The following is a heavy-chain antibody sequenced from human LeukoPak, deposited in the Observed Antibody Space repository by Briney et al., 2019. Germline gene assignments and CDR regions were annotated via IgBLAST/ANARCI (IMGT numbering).Heavy chain of an antibody. CDR3: VRRGDIVPADFYSYMDV. CDR2: IRYDGASK. Sequence: PGGSLRLSCAASGFAFRNYGMHWVRQAPGKGLECVTFIRYDGASKKYGDSVEGRFTISRDSSKNTLFLQMDSLRAEDTAVYYCVRRGDIVPADFYSYMDVWGKGTTVVVSS. D-gene: IGHD2-8*01. V-gene: IGHV3-30*02. J-gene: IGHJ6*03. CDR1: GFAFRNYG.